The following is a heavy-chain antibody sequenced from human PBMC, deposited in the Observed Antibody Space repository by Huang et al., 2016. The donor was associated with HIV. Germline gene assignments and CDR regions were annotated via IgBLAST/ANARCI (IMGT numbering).Heavy chain of an antibody. V-gene: IGHV4-34*01. CDR3: ARGMRLLRFGEVNDAFDV. D-gene: IGHD6-25*01. J-gene: IGHJ3*01. CDR2: INHRGTV. Sequence: QVQLQQWGAGLLKPSETLSLTCAVYGASFTDQNWLGEINHRGTVNHNPSLNSRVTISLDTSKSQCSLKLTSVTAADTAVYYCARGMRLLRFGEVNDAFDVWGRGTMVTVSS. CDR1: GASFTDQN.